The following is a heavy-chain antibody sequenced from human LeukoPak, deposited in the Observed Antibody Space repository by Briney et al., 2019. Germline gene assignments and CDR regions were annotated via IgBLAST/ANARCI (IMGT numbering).Heavy chain of an antibody. CDR3: ARVRGGRSWYYYGMDV. Sequence: GGSLRLSCAASEFSVSHNYMSWVRQAPGKGLEWVSVIHSDGTTHYADSVKGRFTISRDNSKDRLYLQMNSLRPEDTAMYYCARVRGGRSWYYYGMDVWGRGTTVTVSS. D-gene: IGHD3-16*01. CDR2: IHSDGTT. CDR1: EFSVSHNY. V-gene: IGHV3-53*05. J-gene: IGHJ6*02.